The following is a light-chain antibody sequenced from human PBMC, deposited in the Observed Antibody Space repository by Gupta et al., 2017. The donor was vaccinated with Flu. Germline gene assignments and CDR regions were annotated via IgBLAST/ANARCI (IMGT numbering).Light chain of an antibody. CDR1: QDISNY. V-gene: IGKV1-33*01. CDR3: QQYVNLPPV. J-gene: IGKJ2*01. CDR2: EAS. Sequence: PSSLSTSVGDRVTITCQASQDISNYLDWYQQKPGKAPNLLIYEASNLETGVPSRFSGSGSGTDFTLTISRLQPEDIATYYCQQYVNLPPVFGQGTKVDIK.